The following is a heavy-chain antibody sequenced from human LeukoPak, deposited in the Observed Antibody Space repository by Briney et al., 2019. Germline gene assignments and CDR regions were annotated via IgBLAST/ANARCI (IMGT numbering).Heavy chain of an antibody. CDR2: IRYDGSNE. Sequence: RGSLRLSCAASGFTFSSYDMHWVRQAPGEGPEWVAIIRYDGSNENYADSVKGRFTISRDNSKKTLYLQMNSLRAEDTAVYYCARSRYNLDYWGQGTLVTVSS. CDR1: GFTFSSYD. J-gene: IGHJ4*02. V-gene: IGHV3-33*01. D-gene: IGHD5-24*01. CDR3: ARSRYNLDY.